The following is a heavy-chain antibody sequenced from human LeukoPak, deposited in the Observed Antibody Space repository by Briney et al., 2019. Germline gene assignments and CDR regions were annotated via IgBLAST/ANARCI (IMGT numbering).Heavy chain of an antibody. V-gene: IGHV4-59*01. D-gene: IGHD1-26*01. J-gene: IGHJ3*02. Sequence: SETLSLTCTVSGGSISRYYWSWIRQPPGKGLEWIGYIYYSGSTNYNPSLKSRVTISVDTSKNQFSLKLSSVTAADTAVYYCAIGQWELLPYAFDIWGQGTMVTVSS. CDR2: IYYSGST. CDR3: AIGQWELLPYAFDI. CDR1: GGSISRYY.